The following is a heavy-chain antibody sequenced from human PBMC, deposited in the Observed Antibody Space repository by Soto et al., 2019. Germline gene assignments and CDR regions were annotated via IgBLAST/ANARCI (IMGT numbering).Heavy chain of an antibody. D-gene: IGHD3-22*01. J-gene: IGHJ3*02. CDR2: IKSKTDGGTT. CDR3: SFTPRYYYDSSYAFDI. CDR1: GFTFSNAW. Sequence: GGSLRLSCAASGFTFSNAWMSWVRQAPGKGLEWVGRIKSKTDGGTTDYAAPVKGRFTISRDDSKNTLYLQMNSLKTEDTAVYYCSFTPRYYYDSSYAFDIWGQGTMVTVSS. V-gene: IGHV3-15*01.